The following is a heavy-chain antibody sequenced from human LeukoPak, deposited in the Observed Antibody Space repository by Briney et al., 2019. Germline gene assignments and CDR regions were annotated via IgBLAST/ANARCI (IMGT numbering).Heavy chain of an antibody. CDR2: IFPSGGEI. CDR3: AKVRYCSGVNCYPDDN. V-gene: IGHV3-23*01. J-gene: IGHJ4*02. CDR1: GFTFSTFA. D-gene: IGHD2-15*01. Sequence: SGGSLRLSCAASGFTFSTFAMIWVRQPPGKGLGWVSSIFPSGGEIHYADSVKGRFTISRDNSKNMLYLEMNSLSTEDTAVYYCAKVRYCSGVNCYPDDNWGQGTLVTVSS.